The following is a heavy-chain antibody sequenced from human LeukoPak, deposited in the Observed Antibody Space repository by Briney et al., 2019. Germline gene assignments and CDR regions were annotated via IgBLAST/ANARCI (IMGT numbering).Heavy chain of an antibody. CDR2: IKEDGSEK. V-gene: IGHV3-7*01. Sequence: GGSLRLSCLASGFTLSSSSMSWVRQAPGKGLEWVANIKEDGSEKYYVDSMKGRFTISRDNAKNSLYLQMNSLRAEDTAVYYCARARGHYGRFGELLAFDIWGQGTMVTVSS. D-gene: IGHD3-10*01. CDR3: ARARGHYGRFGELLAFDI. J-gene: IGHJ3*02. CDR1: GFTLSSSS.